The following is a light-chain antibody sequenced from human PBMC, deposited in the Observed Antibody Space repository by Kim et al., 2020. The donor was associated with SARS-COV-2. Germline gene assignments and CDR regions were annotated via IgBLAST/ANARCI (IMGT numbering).Light chain of an antibody. CDR3: QKTNTFPLT. J-gene: IGKJ4*01. V-gene: IGKV1-12*01. Sequence: SASVGDIVTISCRASQGIGRWLAWYQQRPGKAPKLLIYGASSLQSGIPSRFSGNGSETDFSLSISSLQPEDLATYYCQKTNTFPLTFGGGTKVEI. CDR2: GAS. CDR1: QGIGRW.